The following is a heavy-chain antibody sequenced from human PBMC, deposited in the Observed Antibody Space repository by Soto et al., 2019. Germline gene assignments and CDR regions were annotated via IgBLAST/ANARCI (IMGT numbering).Heavy chain of an antibody. CDR2: INPNSGGT. D-gene: IGHD3-16*01. CDR3: ARTAPMDAGDKYYYDF. CDR1: GYTFTGYY. J-gene: IGHJ4*02. Sequence: ASVKVSCKASGYTFTGYYMHWVRQAPGQGLEWMGWINPNSGGTNYAQKFQGWVTMTRDTSISTAYMELSRLRSEDTAIYYCARTAPMDAGDKYYYDFWGQGALVTVSS. V-gene: IGHV1-2*04.